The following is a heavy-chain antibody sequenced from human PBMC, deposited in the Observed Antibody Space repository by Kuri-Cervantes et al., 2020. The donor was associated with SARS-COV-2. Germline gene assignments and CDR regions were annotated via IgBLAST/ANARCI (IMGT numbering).Heavy chain of an antibody. CDR2: ISGSGGSI. CDR1: GFTFSSYT. V-gene: IGHV3-23*01. Sequence: GGFLRRSCAASGFTFSSYTISWVRQAPGKGLEWVSSISGSGGSIYYADSVKGRFSIYRDDSKQTLYLQMNSLRAEDTAVYYCARDSGFLVVYANNDYWGQGTLVTVSS. CDR3: ARDSGFLVVYANNDY. D-gene: IGHD2-8*01. J-gene: IGHJ4*02.